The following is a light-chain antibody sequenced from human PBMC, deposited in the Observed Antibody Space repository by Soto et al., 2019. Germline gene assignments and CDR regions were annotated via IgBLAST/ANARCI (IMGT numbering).Light chain of an antibody. J-gene: IGKJ1*01. CDR2: GAS. V-gene: IGKV3-15*01. CDR1: QSVSSN. CDR3: QQYYSDPPGT. Sequence: EIVMTQSPATLSVSPGERATLSCRASQSVSSNLAWYQQKPGQAPRLLIYGASTRATGIPARFSGSGSGTEFTLTISSLQSEDVAVYYCQQYYSDPPGTFGQGTKVEIK.